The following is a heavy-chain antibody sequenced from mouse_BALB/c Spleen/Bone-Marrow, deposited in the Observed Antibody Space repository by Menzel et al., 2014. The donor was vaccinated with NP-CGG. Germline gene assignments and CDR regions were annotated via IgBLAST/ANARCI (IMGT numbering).Heavy chain of an antibody. J-gene: IGHJ1*01. CDR2: IRNKAKGYTT. Sequence: EVKLVESGGGLVQPGGSLRLSCATSGFTFTDYYMSWVRQPPGKALEWLGFIRNKAKGYTTEYSASVKGRFTISRDNSRSILYLQMNTLRAEDSATYYCARDINYDIYWYFDVWGAGTTVTVSS. CDR3: ARDINYDIYWYFDV. D-gene: IGHD2-4*01. V-gene: IGHV7-3*02. CDR1: GFTFTDYY.